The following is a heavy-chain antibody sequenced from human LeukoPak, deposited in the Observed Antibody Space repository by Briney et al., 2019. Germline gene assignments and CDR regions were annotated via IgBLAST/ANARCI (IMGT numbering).Heavy chain of an antibody. Sequence: SETLSLTCTVSGGSISSYYWSWIRQPPGKGLEWIGYIYYSGSTNYNPSLKSRVTISVDTSKNQFSLKLSSVTAADTAVYYCARDMGRLGELSWGQGTLVTVSS. CDR1: GGSISSYY. CDR2: IYYSGST. V-gene: IGHV4-59*01. J-gene: IGHJ4*02. CDR3: ARDMGRLGELS. D-gene: IGHD3-16*02.